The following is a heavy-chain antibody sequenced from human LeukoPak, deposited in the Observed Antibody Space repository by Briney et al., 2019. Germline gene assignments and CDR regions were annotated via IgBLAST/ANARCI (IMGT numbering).Heavy chain of an antibody. CDR3: ARALGSYSHYFDY. J-gene: IGHJ4*02. Sequence: GGSLRLSCAASGFTFSDYYMSWIRQAPGKGLEWVSYISSSGSTIYYADSVKGRFTISRDNAKNLLYLQMNSLRAEDTAVYYCARALGSYSHYFDYWGQGTLVTVSS. CDR2: ISSSGSTI. CDR1: GFTFSDYY. V-gene: IGHV3-11*01. D-gene: IGHD1-26*01.